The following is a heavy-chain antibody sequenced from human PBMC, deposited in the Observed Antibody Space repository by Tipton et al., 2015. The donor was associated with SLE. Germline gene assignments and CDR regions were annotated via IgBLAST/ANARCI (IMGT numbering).Heavy chain of an antibody. CDR1: GGSISSHY. CDR2: IYTSGST. Sequence: GLVKPSETLSLTCSVFGGSISSHYWTWIRQPAGKGLEWIGRIYTSGSTNYKPSLKSRITMSVDTSKNQFSLKLTSVTAADTAVYYCAREEDGSSSGWYLDLWGHGTLATVSS. V-gene: IGHV4-4*07. D-gene: IGHD6-6*01. J-gene: IGHJ2*01. CDR3: AREEDGSSSGWYLDL.